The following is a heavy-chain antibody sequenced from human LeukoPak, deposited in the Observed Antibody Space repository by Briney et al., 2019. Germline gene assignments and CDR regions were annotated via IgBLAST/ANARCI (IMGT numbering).Heavy chain of an antibody. CDR3: AREGYYDFWSGYPLDY. J-gene: IGHJ4*02. CDR1: GGSFSVYY. Sequence: SETLSLTCAVYGGSFSVYYWSWIRQPPGKGLEWIGEINHSGSTNYNPSLKSRVTISVDTSKNQFSLKLSSVTAADTAVYYCAREGYYDFWSGYPLDYWGQGTLVTVSS. D-gene: IGHD3-3*01. V-gene: IGHV4-34*01. CDR2: INHSGST.